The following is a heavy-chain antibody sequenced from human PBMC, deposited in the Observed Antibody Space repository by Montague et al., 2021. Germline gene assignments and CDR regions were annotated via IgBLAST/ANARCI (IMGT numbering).Heavy chain of an antibody. CDR1: GITFSSYW. D-gene: IGHD4-17*01. V-gene: IGHV3-7*05. Sequence: SLRLSCAASGITFSSYWMIWVRQAPGKGLEWVASIRKDGTETYYGDSVMGRFTISRDNAKTSLYLQMNALRAEDTAVYFCSRAWVRSGFDSWGQGTLVTVSS. CDR2: IRKDGTET. J-gene: IGHJ4*02. CDR3: SRAWVRSGFDS.